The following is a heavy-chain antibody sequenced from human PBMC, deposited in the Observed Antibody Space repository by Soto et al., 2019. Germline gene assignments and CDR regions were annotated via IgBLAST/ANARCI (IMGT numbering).Heavy chain of an antibody. Sequence: SETLSLTCTVSGGSVTSGGHYWSWIRQYPGKGLEWIGYIYKTGTTYYNPSLQSRIIISLDASRNQFSLNLISVTAADTAIYYCAAIVTVAAAQFDYWGQGTLVTVSS. CDR1: GGSVTSGGHY. CDR2: IYKTGTT. J-gene: IGHJ4*02. D-gene: IGHD2-2*01. CDR3: AAIVTVAAAQFDY. V-gene: IGHV4-31*03.